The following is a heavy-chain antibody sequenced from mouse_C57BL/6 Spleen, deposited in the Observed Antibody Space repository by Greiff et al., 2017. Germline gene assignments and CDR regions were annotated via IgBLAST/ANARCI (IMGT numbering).Heavy chain of an antibody. CDR2: INPSTGGT. D-gene: IGHD2-4*01. J-gene: IGHJ2*01. Sequence: EVKLMESGPELVKPGASVKISCKASGYSFTGYYMNWVKQSPEKSLEWIGEINPSTGGTTYNQKFKAKATLTVDKSSSTAYMQLKSLTSEDSAVYYCARPGDYHYFDYWGQGTTLTVSS. V-gene: IGHV1-42*01. CDR3: ARPGDYHYFDY. CDR1: GYSFTGYY.